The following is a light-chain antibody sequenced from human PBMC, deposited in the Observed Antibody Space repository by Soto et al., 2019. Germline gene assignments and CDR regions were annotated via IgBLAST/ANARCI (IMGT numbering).Light chain of an antibody. J-gene: IGKJ1*01. V-gene: IGKV3-15*01. CDR2: GAS. Sequence: EKGVKKSPAAVSVDQGERATLSCRASQSVSSNLAWYQQNPGQAPRLLIYGASTSATGIPARFSGSGSGTEFTLTTSSLQSEDFPDTYWQQDNNRPPETFGQGTKV. CDR1: QSVSSN. CDR3: QQDNNRPPET.